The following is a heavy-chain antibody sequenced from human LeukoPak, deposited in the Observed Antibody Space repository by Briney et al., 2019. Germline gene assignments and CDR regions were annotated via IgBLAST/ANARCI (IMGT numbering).Heavy chain of an antibody. D-gene: IGHD5-18*01. CDR2: IIPILGIA. CDR3: ARGRSPNTAMVILEF. CDR1: GGTFSSYA. J-gene: IGHJ4*02. Sequence: GASVTVSCKASGGTFSSYAISWVRQAPGQGLEWMGRIIPILGIANYAQKFQGRVTITADKSTSTAYMELSSLRSEDTAVYYCARGRSPNTAMVILEFWGQGTLVTVSS. V-gene: IGHV1-69*04.